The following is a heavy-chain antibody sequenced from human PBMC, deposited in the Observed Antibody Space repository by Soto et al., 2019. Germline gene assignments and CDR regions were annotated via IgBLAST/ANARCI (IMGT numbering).Heavy chain of an antibody. CDR1: GFSFSSCW. CDR3: AKLDIAAPPPI. CDR2: ISSDGSST. J-gene: IGHJ3*01. V-gene: IGHV3-74*01. D-gene: IGHD6-13*01. Sequence: EVQLVESGGGLVQPGGSLRLSCAASGFSFSSCWMHWVRQDPGKGLGWVSRISSDGSSTSYADSVKGRFTISRDNAKNTLYLQMKRLRAEDTDVYYWAKLDIAAPPPIWCLETMVTVSS.